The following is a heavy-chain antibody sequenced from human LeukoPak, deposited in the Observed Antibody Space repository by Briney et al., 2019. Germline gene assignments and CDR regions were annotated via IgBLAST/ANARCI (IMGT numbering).Heavy chain of an antibody. CDR2: ISNHGNT. Sequence: PGGSLRLSCAASGFTFSNYGMSWVRQPPGKGLEWIGSISNHGNTYYKPSLRTRVTISVDTSKNQFSLKLSSVTAADTAVYYCARDLMRGNEGFDYWGQGTLVPVPS. J-gene: IGHJ4*02. CDR1: GFTFSNYG. CDR3: ARDLMRGNEGFDY. D-gene: IGHD2-8*01. V-gene: IGHV4-59*12.